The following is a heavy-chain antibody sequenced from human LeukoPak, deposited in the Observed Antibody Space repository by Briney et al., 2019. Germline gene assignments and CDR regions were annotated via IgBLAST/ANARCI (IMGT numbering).Heavy chain of an antibody. CDR1: GFTFSSYA. J-gene: IGHJ4*02. V-gene: IGHV3-23*01. D-gene: IGHD3-22*01. CDR3: AKDPEKYYYDSSGYYYYY. Sequence: GGSLRLSCAASGFTFSSYAMSWVRQAPGKGLEWVSAISGSGGSTYYADSVKGRFTISRDNSKNTLYLQMNSLRAEDTAVYYCAKDPEKYYYDSSGYYYYYWGQGTLVTVPS. CDR2: ISGSGGST.